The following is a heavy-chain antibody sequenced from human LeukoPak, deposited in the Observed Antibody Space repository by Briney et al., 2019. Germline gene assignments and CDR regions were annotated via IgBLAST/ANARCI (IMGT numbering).Heavy chain of an antibody. D-gene: IGHD5-18*01. J-gene: IGHJ5*02. CDR3: ARALSVDTAMVGVVQRRFDP. Sequence: GASVKVSCKASGYTFTSYGISWVRQAPGQGLEWMGWISAYNGNTNYAQKLQGRVTMTTDTSTSTAYMELRSLRSDDTAVYYCARALSVDTAMVGVVQRRFDPWGQGTLVTVSS. CDR2: ISAYNGNT. CDR1: GYTFTSYG. V-gene: IGHV1-18*01.